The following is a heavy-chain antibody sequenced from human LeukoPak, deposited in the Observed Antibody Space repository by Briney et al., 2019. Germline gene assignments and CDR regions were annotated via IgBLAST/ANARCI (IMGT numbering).Heavy chain of an antibody. Sequence: GGSLRLSCETSGFISSVFSMNWVGQAPGKGLEWVAFISGTRDIIYYADSVKGRFTIYRDNAKNSLYLQMNSLRAEDTAIYYCARSFLSHSIYYFDYWGPGALVTVSS. CDR1: GFISSVFS. D-gene: IGHD3-3*01. CDR3: ARSFLSHSIYYFDY. J-gene: IGHJ4*02. V-gene: IGHV3-48*01. CDR2: ISGTRDII.